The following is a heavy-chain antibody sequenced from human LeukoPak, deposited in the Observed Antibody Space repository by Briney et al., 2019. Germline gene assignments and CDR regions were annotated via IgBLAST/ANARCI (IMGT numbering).Heavy chain of an antibody. CDR3: ARRSGHGSGSYYLFDY. CDR2: IYPGDSDT. CDR1: GYSFSNYW. Sequence: GESLKISCKGSGYSFSNYWIGWVRQIPGKGLEWMGIIYPGDSDTRYSPSFQGQVTISADKSIRTAYLQWSSLKASDTAMCYCARRSGHGSGSYYLFDYWGQGTLVTVSS. J-gene: IGHJ4*02. D-gene: IGHD3-10*01. V-gene: IGHV5-51*01.